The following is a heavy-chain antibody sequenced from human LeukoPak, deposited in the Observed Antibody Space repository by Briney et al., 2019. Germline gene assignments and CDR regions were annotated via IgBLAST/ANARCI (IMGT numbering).Heavy chain of an antibody. CDR1: GFTFSSYG. V-gene: IGHV3-23*01. CDR2: ISGSGGST. Sequence: GGTLRLSCAASGFTFSSYGMSWVRQAPGKGLEWVSAISGSGGSTYYADSVKGRFTISRDNAKNSLYLQMNSLRAEDMFVFKQKTAYDILTGYYSSYYMDVWGKGTTVTVSS. J-gene: IGHJ6*03. D-gene: IGHD3-9*01. CDR3: KTAYDILTGYYSSYYMDV.